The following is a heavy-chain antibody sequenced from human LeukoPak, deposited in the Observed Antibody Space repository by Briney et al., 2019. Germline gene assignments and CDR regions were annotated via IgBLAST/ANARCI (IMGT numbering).Heavy chain of an antibody. CDR3: ARGSLLEEPPDFTYYFDY. Sequence: GESLKISCKGSGYSFTSYWIGWVRQMPGKGLEWMGIIYPGDSDTRYSPSFQGQVTISADKSISTAYLQWSSLKASDTAMYYCARGSLLEEPPDFTYYFDYWGQGTLVTVSS. D-gene: IGHD2-21*02. CDR2: IYPGDSDT. CDR1: GYSFTSYW. V-gene: IGHV5-51*01. J-gene: IGHJ4*02.